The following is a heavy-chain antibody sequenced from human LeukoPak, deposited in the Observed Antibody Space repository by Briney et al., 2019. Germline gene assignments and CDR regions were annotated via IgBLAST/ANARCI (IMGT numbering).Heavy chain of an antibody. CDR2: IYHSGST. CDR1: GGSFSGYY. J-gene: IGHJ4*02. D-gene: IGHD3-16*01. CDR3: ARYAWGTAADPY. Sequence: PSETLSLTCAVYGGSFSGYYWGWLRQPPRKGLEWIGSIYHSGSTYYNPSLKSRVTISVDTSKNQFSLKLSSVTAADTAVCYCARYAWGTAADPYWGQGTLVTVSS. V-gene: IGHV4-38-2*01.